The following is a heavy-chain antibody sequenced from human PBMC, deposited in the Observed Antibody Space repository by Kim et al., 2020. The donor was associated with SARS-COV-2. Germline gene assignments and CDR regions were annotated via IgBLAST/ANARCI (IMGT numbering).Heavy chain of an antibody. CDR3: HGYCSGGSCSH. D-gene: IGHD2-15*01. J-gene: IGHJ4*02. V-gene: IGHV3-66*01. CDR2: IYSGGGT. CDR1: GFTVSTKY. Sequence: GGSLRLSCAASGFTVSTKYMSWVRQAQGKGLECVSVIYSGGGTYYADSVQGRFTISRDISKNTLYLQMNSLRGEDTAVYHCHGYCSGGSCSHWGQGTLVTVSS.